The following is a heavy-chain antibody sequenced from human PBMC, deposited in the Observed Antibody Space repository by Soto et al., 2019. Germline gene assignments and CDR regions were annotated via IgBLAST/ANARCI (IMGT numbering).Heavy chain of an antibody. J-gene: IGHJ4*02. CDR3: ASHIPGPTAGGYARCSALPFED. Sequence: GASVKVSCKASGYTFTSYDINWVRQAPGQGLEWMGGIIPIFGTANYAQKFQGRVMITADESTSTAYMELSSLRSEDTAVYYCASHIPGPTAGGYARCSALPFEDWGQGTLVSVTS. D-gene: IGHD5-12*01. CDR1: GYTFTSYD. CDR2: IIPIFGTA. V-gene: IGHV1-69*13.